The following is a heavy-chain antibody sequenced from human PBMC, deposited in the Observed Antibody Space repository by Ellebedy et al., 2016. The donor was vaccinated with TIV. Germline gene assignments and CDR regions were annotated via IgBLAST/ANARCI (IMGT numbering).Heavy chain of an antibody. D-gene: IGHD3-9*01. CDR1: GFTFSSYP. CDR2: ISYNGGNK. Sequence: PGGSLRLSCAASGFTFSSYPMHWVRQAPGKGLEWVAGISYNGGNKYHADSVKGRFTISRDNSKSTLYLQMNSLRTEDRAVYYCARAQGDALTGYYFDSWGQGTLVTVSS. CDR3: ARAQGDALTGYYFDS. V-gene: IGHV3-30-3*01. J-gene: IGHJ4*02.